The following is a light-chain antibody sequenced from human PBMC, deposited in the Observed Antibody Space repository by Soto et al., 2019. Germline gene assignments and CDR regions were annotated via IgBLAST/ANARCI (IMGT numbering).Light chain of an antibody. CDR3: HQYFRSPLT. J-gene: IGKJ4*01. Sequence: DIVMTQSPDSLAVSLGERATINCKSSRSVLYSSNNKNYLAWYQQKPGQPPKLLIYWATTRESGVPDRFSGSGSGTDFTLTVSGLQAEDVAIYYCHQYFRSPLTFGGGTKVDIK. CDR1: RSVLYSSNNKNY. V-gene: IGKV4-1*01. CDR2: WAT.